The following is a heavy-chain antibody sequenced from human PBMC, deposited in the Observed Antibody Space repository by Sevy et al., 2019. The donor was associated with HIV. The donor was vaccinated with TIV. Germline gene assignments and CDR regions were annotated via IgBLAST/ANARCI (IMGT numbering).Heavy chain of an antibody. CDR3: ARDDTLGYCSSTSCPIVYGMDV. Sequence: GGSLRLSCAASGFTFSSYAMHWVRQAPGKGLEWVAVISYDGSNKYYADSVKGRFTISRDNSKKTLYLQRNSLRAEDTAVYYGARDDTLGYCSSTSCPIVYGMDVWGQGTTVTVSS. CDR2: ISYDGSNK. J-gene: IGHJ6*02. CDR1: GFTFSSYA. V-gene: IGHV3-30-3*01. D-gene: IGHD2-2*01.